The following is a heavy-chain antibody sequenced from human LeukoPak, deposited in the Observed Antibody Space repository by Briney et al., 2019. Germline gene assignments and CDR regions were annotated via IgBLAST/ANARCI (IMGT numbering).Heavy chain of an antibody. J-gene: IGHJ6*01. CDR3: ARDSSELLLWFGELRAPDYYYYYGMDV. D-gene: IGHD3-10*01. Sequence: ASVKASCKASGHTFTSSGISWVPQAPRQGLEGMRWISAYNVNTNYAQKLQRRVTNTAYKSTITAYLEMSSLRSEDTAVYYCARDSSELLLWFGELRAPDYYYYYGMDVWGQGTTVPVSS. CDR1: GHTFTSSG. CDR2: ISAYNVNT. V-gene: IGHV1-18*01.